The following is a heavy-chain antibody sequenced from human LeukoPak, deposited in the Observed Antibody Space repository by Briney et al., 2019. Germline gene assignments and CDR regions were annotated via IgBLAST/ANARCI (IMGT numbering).Heavy chain of an antibody. D-gene: IGHD3-10*01. CDR2: INHSGST. CDR1: GGSFSGYY. J-gene: IGHJ6*03. CDR3: ATLWFGEKISYYYMDV. V-gene: IGHV4-34*01. Sequence: SETLSLTCAVYGGSFSGYYWSWIRQPPGKGLEWIGEINHSGSTNYNPSLKSRVTISVDTSKNQFSLKLSSVTAADTAVYYCATLWFGEKISYYYMDVWGKGTTVTISS.